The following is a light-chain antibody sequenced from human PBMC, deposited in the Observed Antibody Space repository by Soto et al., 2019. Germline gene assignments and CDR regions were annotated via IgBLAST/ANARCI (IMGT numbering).Light chain of an antibody. Sequence: ETVLTQSPGTLSLSPGERATLSCRASQNLNSNFLAWYQQYPGQAPRLLIFGASSRATGIPDRFSGSGSGTDFTLTISRLEPEDFAVYFCQQFGSSPPWTFGQGTKVDIK. CDR2: GAS. CDR3: QQFGSSPPWT. CDR1: QNLNSNF. V-gene: IGKV3-20*01. J-gene: IGKJ1*01.